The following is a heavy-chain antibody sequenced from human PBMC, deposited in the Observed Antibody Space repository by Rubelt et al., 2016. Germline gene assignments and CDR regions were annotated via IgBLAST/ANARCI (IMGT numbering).Heavy chain of an antibody. CDR3: ALVPAATGWFDP. J-gene: IGHJ5*02. V-gene: IGHV4-59*01. Sequence: QVQLQESGPGLVKPSETLSLTCTVSGGSISSYYWSWIRQPPGKGLEWIGYIYYSGSTNSNPSLKSRVTISVDTSKNQFSLKLSSVTAADTAVYYCALVPAATGWFDPWGQGTLVTVSS. D-gene: IGHD2-2*01. CDR1: GGSISSYY. CDR2: IYYSGST.